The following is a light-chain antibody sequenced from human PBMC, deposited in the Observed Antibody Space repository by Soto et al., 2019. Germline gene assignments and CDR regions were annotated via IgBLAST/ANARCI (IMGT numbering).Light chain of an antibody. J-gene: IGKJ1*01. V-gene: IGKV1-39*01. CDR1: QSISYY. Sequence: DIQMTQSPSSLSASVGDRVTITCRASQSISYYLNWYQQKQGRAPRLLIYSTSTLQSGVPSKFSGSASGTDFTLTISSLRPEDFATYYCQQSYSTPWTLGQATKVDIK. CDR3: QQSYSTPWT. CDR2: STS.